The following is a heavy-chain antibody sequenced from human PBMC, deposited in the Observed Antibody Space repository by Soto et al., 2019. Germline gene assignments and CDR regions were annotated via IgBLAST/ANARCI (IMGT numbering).Heavy chain of an antibody. CDR3: ARGRPGRGTDCCPIEY. CDR2: IYSGGTT. Sequence: EVQLVESGGGLVQPGGSLRLSCAASGFTVSSNYMSWVRQAPGKGLASVSFIYSGGTTYYADSVKGRFTISRDSSKNAVFLQMSSLRAEDTAVYYCARGRPGRGTDCCPIEYWGQGILVIVSS. V-gene: IGHV3-66*01. J-gene: IGHJ4*02. D-gene: IGHD2-21*02. CDR1: GFTVSSNY.